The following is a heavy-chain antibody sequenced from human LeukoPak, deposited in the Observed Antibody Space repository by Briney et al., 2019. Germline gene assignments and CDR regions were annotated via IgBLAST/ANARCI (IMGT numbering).Heavy chain of an antibody. Sequence: ASVKVSCKASGYTFTSYGISWVRQAPGQGLEWMGWISAYNGNTNYTQKLQGRVTMTTDTSTSTAYMELRSLRSDDTAVYYCARDPPPNIVVVPAAIRRATPYYYGMDVWGQGTTVTVSS. D-gene: IGHD2-2*02. CDR1: GYTFTSYG. J-gene: IGHJ6*02. CDR2: ISAYNGNT. CDR3: ARDPPPNIVVVPAAIRRATPYYYGMDV. V-gene: IGHV1-18*01.